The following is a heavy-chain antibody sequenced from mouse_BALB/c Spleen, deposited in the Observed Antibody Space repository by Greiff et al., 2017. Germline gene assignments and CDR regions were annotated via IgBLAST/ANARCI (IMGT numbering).Heavy chain of an antibody. D-gene: IGHD1-1*01. CDR2: IWTGGGT. J-gene: IGHJ3*01. V-gene: IGHV2-9-2*01. CDR3: VREYYYGPFAY. CDR1: GFSLTSYD. Sequence: VMLVESGPGLVAPSQSLSITCTVSGFSLTSYDISWIRQPPGKGLEWLGVIWTGGGTNYNSAFMSRLSISKDNSKSQVFLKMNSLQTDDTAIYSCVREYYYGPFAYWGQGTLVTVSA.